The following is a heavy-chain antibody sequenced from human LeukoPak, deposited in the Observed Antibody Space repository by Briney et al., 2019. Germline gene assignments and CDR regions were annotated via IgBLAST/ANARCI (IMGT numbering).Heavy chain of an antibody. CDR3: ARQLDSGSYYLYYYYYYMDV. D-gene: IGHD3-10*01. Sequence: ASVKVSCKASGYTFTSYGISWVRQAPGQGLEWMGWISAYNGNTNYAQKLQGRVTMTTDTSTSTAYMELRSLRSDDTAVYYCARQLDSGSYYLYYYYYYMDVWGKGTTVTVPS. J-gene: IGHJ6*03. V-gene: IGHV1-18*01. CDR1: GYTFTSYG. CDR2: ISAYNGNT.